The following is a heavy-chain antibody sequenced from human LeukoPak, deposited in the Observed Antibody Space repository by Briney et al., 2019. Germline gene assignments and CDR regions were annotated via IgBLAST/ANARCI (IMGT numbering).Heavy chain of an antibody. D-gene: IGHD3-22*01. CDR3: AKTVYDSNSYYYDFDY. CDR1: GFTVSSNY. V-gene: IGHV3-53*01. J-gene: IGHJ4*02. CDR2: IYSGGST. Sequence: HPGGSLRLSCAASGFTVSSNYMSWVRQAPGKGLEWVSVIYSGGSTYYADSVKGRFTISRDNSKNTLYLQMNSLRAEDTAVYYCAKTVYDSNSYYYDFDYWGQGTLVTVSS.